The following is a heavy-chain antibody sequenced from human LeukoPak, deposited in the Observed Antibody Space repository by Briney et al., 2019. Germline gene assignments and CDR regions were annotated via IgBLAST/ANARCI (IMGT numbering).Heavy chain of an antibody. CDR3: ARGPIFYDYVWGSYRYNWFDP. J-gene: IGHJ5*02. V-gene: IGHV4-34*01. CDR1: GGSFSGYY. Sequence: SETLSLTCAVYGGSFSGYYWSWIRQPPGKGLEWIGEINHSGSTNYNPSLKSRVTISVDTSKNQFSLKLSSVTAADTAVYYYARGPIFYDYVWGSYRYNWFDPWGQGTLVTVSS. CDR2: INHSGST. D-gene: IGHD3-16*02.